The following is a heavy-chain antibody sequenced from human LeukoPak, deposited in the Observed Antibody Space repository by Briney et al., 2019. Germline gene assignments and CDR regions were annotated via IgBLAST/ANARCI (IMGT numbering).Heavy chain of an antibody. Sequence: SVTLSLTSTLPGGSISSYYWSWIRQPLGKGLEWIGYIYYSGSTNYNPSLKSRVTISVDTSKNQFSLKLSSVTAADTAVYYCARDPDTLGIRSYWYFDLWGRGTLVTVSS. J-gene: IGHJ2*01. CDR1: GGSISSYY. CDR2: IYYSGST. D-gene: IGHD7-27*01. CDR3: ARDPDTLGIRSYWYFDL. V-gene: IGHV4-59*01.